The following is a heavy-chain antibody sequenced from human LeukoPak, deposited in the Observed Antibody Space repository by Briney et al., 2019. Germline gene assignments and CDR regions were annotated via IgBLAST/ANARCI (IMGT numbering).Heavy chain of an antibody. CDR2: MYPGHSDT. CDR3: ARLSSSSASCYRGSSYYFDR. J-gene: IGHJ4*02. Sequence: GESLKISCKGSGYSFNNYWIARGRQMPDKSLEWMGIMYPGHSDTRHSPSFQGQVTISADKSISTAYLQWSSLKASDTAIYYCARLSSSSASCYRGSSYYFDRWGQGTLVTVSS. D-gene: IGHD2-2*01. CDR1: GYSFNNYW. V-gene: IGHV5-51*01.